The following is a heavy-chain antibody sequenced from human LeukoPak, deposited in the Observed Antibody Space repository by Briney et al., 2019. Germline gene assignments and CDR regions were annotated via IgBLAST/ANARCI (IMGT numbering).Heavy chain of an antibody. J-gene: IGHJ4*02. CDR2: ISGSAGST. D-gene: IGHD5-12*01. CDR1: GFIFSSYA. CDR3: ARVGQAGYVGYPLDY. Sequence: GGSLRLSCAASGFIFSSYAMSWVRQAPGKGLEWVSGISGSAGSTYYADSVKGRFTISRDNSKNTLHLQMNSLRAEDTAVFYCARVGQAGYVGYPLDYRGQGTLVTVSS. V-gene: IGHV3-23*01.